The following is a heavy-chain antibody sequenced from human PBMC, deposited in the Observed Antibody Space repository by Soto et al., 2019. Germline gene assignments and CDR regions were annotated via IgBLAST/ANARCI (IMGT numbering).Heavy chain of an antibody. D-gene: IGHD6-19*01. V-gene: IGHV3-23*01. CDR3: AKADGQQWLIPHLDN. J-gene: IGHJ4*02. CDR2: ISCCGGSA. CDR1: GFNFKKFA. Sequence: EVQLLESGGGVVQPGGSLRLSCVASGFNFKKFAMAWVRQAAGEGLEWVSGISCCGGSASYADSVNGRFSIARDDSKNTVSLQLNSLRVEDTAQYYCAKADGQQWLIPHLDNWGQGTLVTVS.